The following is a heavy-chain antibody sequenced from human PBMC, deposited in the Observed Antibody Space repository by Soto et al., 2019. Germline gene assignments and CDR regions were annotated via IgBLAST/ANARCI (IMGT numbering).Heavy chain of an antibody. CDR2: IYYSGST. CDR1: GGSISSGGYS. V-gene: IGHV4-30-2*03. D-gene: IGHD1-26*01. J-gene: IGHJ5*02. CDR3: ARAGGSYYRFDP. Sequence: SETLSLTCAVSGGSISSGGYSWSWIRQPPGKGLEWIGSIYYSGSTYYNPSLKSRVTISVDTSKNQFSLNLSSVTAADTAVYYCARAGGSYYRFDPWGQGTLVTVSS.